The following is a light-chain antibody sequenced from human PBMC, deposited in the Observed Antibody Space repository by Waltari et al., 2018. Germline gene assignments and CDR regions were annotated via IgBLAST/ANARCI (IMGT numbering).Light chain of an antibody. CDR2: GAC. CDR1: QSVSSSY. CDR3: QQYGSSFT. Sequence: EIVLTQSPGTLSLSPGERATLSCRASQSVSSSYLAWYQQKPGQAPRLLIYGACSRGAGIPDRFSGSGSETDFTLTISRLEPEDFAVYYCQQYGSSFTFGPGTKVDIK. V-gene: IGKV3-20*01. J-gene: IGKJ3*01.